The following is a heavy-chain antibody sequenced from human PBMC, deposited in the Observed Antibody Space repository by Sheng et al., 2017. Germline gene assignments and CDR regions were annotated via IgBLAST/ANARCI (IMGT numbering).Heavy chain of an antibody. D-gene: IGHD3-10*01. CDR1: GYMFTSYG. V-gene: IGHV1-18*01. CDR2: ISGYNGNT. Sequence: QAHLVQSGTEVKKPGASVKVSCQASGYMFTSYGMTWVRQAPGQGLEWMGLISGYNGNTNIAQKFQGRVMMTIDTSTSTAYLELRSLRSDDTAVYFCARQSGSGWLDPWGQGTLVIVSS. J-gene: IGHJ5*02. CDR3: ARQSGSGWLDP.